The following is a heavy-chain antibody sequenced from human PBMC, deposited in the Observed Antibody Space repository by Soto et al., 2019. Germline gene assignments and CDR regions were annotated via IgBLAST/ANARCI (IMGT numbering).Heavy chain of an antibody. CDR1: GFTFSNAW. D-gene: IGHD6-19*01. V-gene: IGHV3-15*05. J-gene: IGHJ4*02. CDR2: IRSKSDCGTT. Sequence: PGGSLRLSCAASGFTFSNAWMSWVRQAPGKGLEWVGVIRSKSDCGTTDYAAHVKGRFTISRDDSENTLYLIMNSLRAEDTALYYCAKSHTTSGWYVTTDYWGQGTRVTVSS. CDR3: AKSHTTSGWYVTTDY.